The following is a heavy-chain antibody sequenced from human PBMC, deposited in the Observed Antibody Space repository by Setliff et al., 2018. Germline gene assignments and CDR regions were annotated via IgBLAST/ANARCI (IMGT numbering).Heavy chain of an antibody. D-gene: IGHD1-1*01. CDR1: GGPFSGAS. Sequence: SETLSLTCTVSGGPFSGASIWSWIRQPPGKGLEFIGYVYHSGTAKYDPSLESRAIMSVDASKNEISLKLKSVTAADTAVYYCAKGGTYRYFDYWGLGTPVTVSS. J-gene: IGHJ4*02. V-gene: IGHV4-59*01. CDR2: VYHSGTA. CDR3: AKGGTYRYFDY.